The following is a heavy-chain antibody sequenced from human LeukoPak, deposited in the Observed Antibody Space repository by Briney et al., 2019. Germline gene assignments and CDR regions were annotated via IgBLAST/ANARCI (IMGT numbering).Heavy chain of an antibody. CDR3: ARAKNWGYDY. V-gene: IGHV1-2*02. CDR2: INPNNGDT. J-gene: IGHJ4*02. CDR1: GYTFTDPY. Sequence: GASVKVSCKASGYTFTDPYIHWLRQAPGQGFEWMGWINPNNGDTNYAQRFQGRVTMTRDTPITTTYMDLSRLTFDDTAVYYCARAKNWGYDYWGQGTLVTVSS. D-gene: IGHD7-27*01.